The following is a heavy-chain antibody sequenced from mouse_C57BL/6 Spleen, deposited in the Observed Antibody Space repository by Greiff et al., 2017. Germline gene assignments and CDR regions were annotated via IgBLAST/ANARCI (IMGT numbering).Heavy chain of an antibody. CDR1: GYAFSSSW. Sequence: QVQLQQSGPELVKPGASVKISCKASGYAFSSSWMNWVKQRPGKGLEWIGRIYPGDGDTNYNGKFKGKATLTADKSSSTAYMQLSSLTSEDSAVYFCAREAKFYGSQYYFDYWGQGTTLTVSS. J-gene: IGHJ2*01. CDR2: IYPGDGDT. V-gene: IGHV1-82*01. D-gene: IGHD1-1*01. CDR3: AREAKFYGSQYYFDY.